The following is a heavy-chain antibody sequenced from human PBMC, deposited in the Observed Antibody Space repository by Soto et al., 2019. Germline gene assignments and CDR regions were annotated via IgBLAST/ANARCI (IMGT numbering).Heavy chain of an antibody. Sequence: GGSLRLSCAASGFTFSAYYMNWVRQAPGKGLEWLSYIGYSSDTIHYADSVKGRFTVSRDNAKNSLYLQMNSLRDEDTAVYYCARVSSDFWSGYPDSMDVWGQGTKVTVSS. V-gene: IGHV3-48*02. D-gene: IGHD3-3*01. CDR2: IGYSSDTI. CDR1: GFTFSAYY. CDR3: ARVSSDFWSGYPDSMDV. J-gene: IGHJ6*02.